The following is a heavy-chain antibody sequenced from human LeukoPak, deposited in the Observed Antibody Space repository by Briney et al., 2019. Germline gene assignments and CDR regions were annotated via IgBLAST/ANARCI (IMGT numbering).Heavy chain of an antibody. Sequence: SETLSLTCAASGGSISNYYWSWIRQPAGKGLEWIGRIYTSGSTNYNPSLKSRVTMSVDTSKNQFSLKLSSVTAADTAVYYCAKADGYSYGVYFDYWGQGTLVTVSS. CDR3: AKADGYSYGVYFDY. CDR2: IYTSGST. J-gene: IGHJ4*02. V-gene: IGHV4-4*07. D-gene: IGHD5-18*01. CDR1: GGSISNYY.